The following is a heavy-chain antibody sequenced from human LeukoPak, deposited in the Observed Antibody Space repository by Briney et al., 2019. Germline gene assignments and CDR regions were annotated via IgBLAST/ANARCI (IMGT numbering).Heavy chain of an antibody. CDR1: GFTFNNAW. J-gene: IGHJ3*02. CDR3: ARRKPTPGGAFDI. V-gene: IGHV3-7*01. D-gene: IGHD3-16*01. Sequence: GGSLRLSCTASGFTFNNAWMSWVRQAPGKGLEWVANIKQDGSEKYYVDSVKGRFTISRDNAKNSLYLQMNSLRAEDTAVYYCARRKPTPGGAFDIWGQGTMVTVSS. CDR2: IKQDGSEK.